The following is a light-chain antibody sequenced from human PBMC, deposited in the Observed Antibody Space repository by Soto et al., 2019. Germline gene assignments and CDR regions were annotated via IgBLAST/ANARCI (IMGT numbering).Light chain of an antibody. CDR3: QQYNSYSIT. Sequence: DIQMTQSPSTLSASVGDRVTITCRASQSINSWLAWYQQKPGKAPKLLIYDASSLESGVPSSFSGSGSGTEFTLTISSLQPDDFATYYCQQYNSYSITFGQGTRLEIK. CDR2: DAS. CDR1: QSINSW. J-gene: IGKJ5*01. V-gene: IGKV1-5*01.